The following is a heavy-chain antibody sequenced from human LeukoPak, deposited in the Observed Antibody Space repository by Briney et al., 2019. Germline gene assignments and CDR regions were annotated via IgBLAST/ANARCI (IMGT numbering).Heavy chain of an antibody. CDR1: GGSMSTYY. CDR3: ARRSWYVDN. J-gene: IGHJ4*02. D-gene: IGHD6-13*01. V-gene: IGHV4-59*01. Sequence: PSETLSHTCTVSGGSMSTYYWSWIRQPPGKGLEWIGYIYDSLSTDYNPSLKSRVTISVDMSKNQFSLKLTSVTAADTAVYYCARRSWYVDNWGQGTLVTVSS. CDR2: IYDSLST.